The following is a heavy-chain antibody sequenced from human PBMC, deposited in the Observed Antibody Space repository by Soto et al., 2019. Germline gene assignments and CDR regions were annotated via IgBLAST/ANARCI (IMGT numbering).Heavy chain of an antibody. Sequence: ETLSLTCVVYGGSLSGVYWTWIRQPPGKGLEWIGEINHSGSTNYSPSLESRVTISLDTSNNQFSLKLSSVTAADTAVYYCARGPGYSYGYSVYYYYYGMDVWGQGTTVTVSS. J-gene: IGHJ6*02. CDR1: GGSLSGVY. CDR3: ARGPGYSYGYSVYYYYYGMDV. D-gene: IGHD5-18*01. CDR2: INHSGST. V-gene: IGHV4-34*01.